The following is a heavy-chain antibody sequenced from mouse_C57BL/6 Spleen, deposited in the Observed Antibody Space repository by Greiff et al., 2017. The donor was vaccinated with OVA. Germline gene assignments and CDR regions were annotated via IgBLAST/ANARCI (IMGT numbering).Heavy chain of an antibody. V-gene: IGHV3-8*01. D-gene: IGHD1-1*01. CDR3: ARYLTTVVAMDWYFDV. CDR1: GYSITSDY. Sequence: VQLKQSGPGLAKPSQTLSLTCSVTGYSITSDYWNWIRKFPGNKLEYMGYISYSGSTYYNPSLKSRISITRDTSKNQYYLQLNSVTTEDTATYYCARYLTTVVAMDWYFDVWGTGTTVTVSS. CDR2: ISYSGST. J-gene: IGHJ1*03.